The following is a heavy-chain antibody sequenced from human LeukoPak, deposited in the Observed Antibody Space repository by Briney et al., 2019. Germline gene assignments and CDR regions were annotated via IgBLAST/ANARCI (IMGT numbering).Heavy chain of an antibody. V-gene: IGHV4-59*01. Sequence: SETLSLTCTVSGGSISNYYWSWIRQPPGKGLEWIGYIYYSGSTNYNPPLKSRVTISVDTSKNQFSLKLRSVTAADTAVYYCARSGFGELFAPLDYWGQGTLVTVSS. D-gene: IGHD3-10*01. CDR1: GGSISNYY. CDR3: ARSGFGELFAPLDY. J-gene: IGHJ4*02. CDR2: IYYSGST.